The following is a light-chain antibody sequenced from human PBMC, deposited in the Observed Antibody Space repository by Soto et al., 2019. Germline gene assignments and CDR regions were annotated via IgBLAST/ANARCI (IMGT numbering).Light chain of an antibody. J-gene: IGKJ3*01. Sequence: EIVLTQSPGTLSLSPGERVTLSCRARQSVSSSFLAWYQQKSGQAPRLLIYGASSRANGIPDRFSGSGSGTDFTLTISRLEPEDFAVYYCQQYGSSPLTFGPGTKVDIK. CDR2: GAS. CDR3: QQYGSSPLT. V-gene: IGKV3-20*01. CDR1: QSVSSSF.